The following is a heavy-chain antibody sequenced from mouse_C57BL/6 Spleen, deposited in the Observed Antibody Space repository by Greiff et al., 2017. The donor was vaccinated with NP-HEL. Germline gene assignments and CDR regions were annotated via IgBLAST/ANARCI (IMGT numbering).Heavy chain of an antibody. V-gene: IGHV1-26*01. CDR2: INPNNGGT. J-gene: IGHJ3*01. D-gene: IGHD1-1*01. CDR3: ARYYCSPSWFAY. CDR1: GYTFTDYY. Sequence: EVQLQQSGHELVKPGASVKISCKASGYTFTDYYLNWVKQSHGKSLEWIGDINPNNGGTSYNQKLKGKATLTVDKSSSTAYMELRSLTSEDSAVYYCARYYCSPSWFAYWGQGTLVTVSA.